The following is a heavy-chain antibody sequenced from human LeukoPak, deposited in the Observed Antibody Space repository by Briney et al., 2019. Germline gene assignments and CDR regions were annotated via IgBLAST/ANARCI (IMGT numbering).Heavy chain of an antibody. CDR3: ARGHALWVGALGYGMDV. V-gene: IGHV1-3*01. Sequence: ASAKDSCKASGYTFTSYAMHWVRQDPGQRLEWMGWINAGNGNTKYSQKFQGRVTITRDTSASTAYMELSSLRSEDTAVYYCARGHALWVGALGYGMDVWGKGTTVTVSS. J-gene: IGHJ6*04. D-gene: IGHD3-10*01. CDR1: GYTFTSYA. CDR2: INAGNGNT.